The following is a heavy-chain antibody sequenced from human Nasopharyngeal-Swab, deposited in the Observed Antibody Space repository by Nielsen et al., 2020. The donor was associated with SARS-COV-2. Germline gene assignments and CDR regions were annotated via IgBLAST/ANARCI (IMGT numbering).Heavy chain of an antibody. V-gene: IGHV4-61*01. CDR3: ASDTVHYGMDV. J-gene: IGHJ6*02. CDR2: IYYSGSS. Sequence: SDTLSLTSTVSGGSVSGEIYYWTSLRQSPGKGLDWIGYIYYSGSSCYNPSLKSRVTISVDMSKNQLSLKLTSVTAADTPGYYYASDTVHYGMDVWGQGTTVTVSS. D-gene: IGHD4-11*01. CDR1: GGSVSGEIYY.